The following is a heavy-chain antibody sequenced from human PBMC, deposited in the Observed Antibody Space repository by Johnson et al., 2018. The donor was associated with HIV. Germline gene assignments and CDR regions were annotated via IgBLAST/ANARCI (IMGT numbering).Heavy chain of an antibody. CDR3: AREALTYYDSSGSYYPVHDAFDI. Sequence: QVQLVESGGGVVQPGKSLTLSCVASGLSFSNFGIHWVRQAPGKGLEWVAVISYDGSNKYYADSVKGRFTISRDTAKNSVYLQMNSLRAEDTALYYCAREALTYYDSSGSYYPVHDAFDIWGLGTLVTVSS. CDR1: GLSFSNFG. V-gene: IGHV3-30*03. J-gene: IGHJ3*02. D-gene: IGHD3-10*01. CDR2: ISYDGSNK.